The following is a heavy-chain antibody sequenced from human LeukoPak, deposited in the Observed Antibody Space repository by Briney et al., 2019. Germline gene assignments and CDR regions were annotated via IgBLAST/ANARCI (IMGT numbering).Heavy chain of an antibody. CDR3: ARTGRGYYDFWSGYPRAAFDI. J-gene: IGHJ3*02. CDR1: GGSISSGDYY. CDR2: IYYSEST. Sequence: SQTLSLTCTVSGGSISSGDYYWSWIRQPPGKGLEWFGYIYYSESTYYNPSLKIRVTISVDTSKNQFSLKLSSVTAADTAVYYCARTGRGYYDFWSGYPRAAFDIWGQGTMVTVSS. V-gene: IGHV4-30-4*08. D-gene: IGHD3-3*01.